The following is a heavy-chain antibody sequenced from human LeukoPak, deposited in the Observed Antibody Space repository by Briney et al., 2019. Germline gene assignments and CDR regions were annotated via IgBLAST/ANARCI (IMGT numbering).Heavy chain of an antibody. CDR2: INPNSGGT. J-gene: IGHJ6*02. CDR1: GYTFTGYY. CDR3: ARDPGYYCGMDV. V-gene: IGHV1-2*02. Sequence: ASVKVSCKASGYTFTGYYMHWVRQAPGQGLEWMGWINPNSGGTNYAQKFQGRVTMTRDTSISTAYMELSRLRSDDTAVYYCARDPGYYCGMDVWGQGTTVTVSS.